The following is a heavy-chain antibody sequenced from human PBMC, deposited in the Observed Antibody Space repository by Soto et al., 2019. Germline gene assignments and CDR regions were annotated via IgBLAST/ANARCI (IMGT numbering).Heavy chain of an antibody. Sequence: EVQLLESGGGLVQPGGSLRLSCAGSGFTFFNYAMNWVRQAPGKGLEWVSSISGGGDATFFPDSVRGRFTFSRDNSKNTATLQMNSLGVEDTAVYYCARKILGSTTRPEDWYFDLWGRGTLVTVSS. CDR1: GFTFFNYA. CDR2: ISGGGDAT. J-gene: IGHJ2*01. D-gene: IGHD7-27*01. CDR3: ARKILGSTTRPEDWYFDL. V-gene: IGHV3-23*01.